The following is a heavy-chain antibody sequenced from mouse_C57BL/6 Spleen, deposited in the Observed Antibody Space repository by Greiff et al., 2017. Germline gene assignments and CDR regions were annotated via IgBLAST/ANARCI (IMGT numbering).Heavy chain of an antibody. CDR3: ARWDYDYDYFDY. Sequence: VQLQQPGAELVRPGSSVKLSCKASGYTFTSYWMHWVKQRPIQGLEWIGNIDPSDSETHYNQKFKDKATLTVDKSSSTAYMQLSSLTSEDAAVYYCARWDYDYDYFDYWGQGTTLTVSS. D-gene: IGHD2-4*01. J-gene: IGHJ2*01. CDR1: GYTFTSYW. V-gene: IGHV1-52*01. CDR2: IDPSDSET.